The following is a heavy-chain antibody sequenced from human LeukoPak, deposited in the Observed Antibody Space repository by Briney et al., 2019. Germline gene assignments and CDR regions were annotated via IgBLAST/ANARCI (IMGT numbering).Heavy chain of an antibody. CDR3: AAQHYYDGSGYYY. V-gene: IGHV1-18*01. Sequence: ASVKVSCKASVYTFTSYGISWVRQAPGQGLEWMGWISAYNGNTNYAQKLQGRVTMTTDTSTSTAYMELRSLRSDDTAVYYCAAQHYYDGSGYYYWCQGTLVTVSS. J-gene: IGHJ4*02. CDR1: VYTFTSYG. D-gene: IGHD3-22*01. CDR2: ISAYNGNT.